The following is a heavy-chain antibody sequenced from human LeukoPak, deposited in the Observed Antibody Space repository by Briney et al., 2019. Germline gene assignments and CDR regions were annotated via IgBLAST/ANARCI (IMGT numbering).Heavy chain of an antibody. CDR1: GYTFTSYG. CDR2: ISAYNGNT. D-gene: IGHD6-19*01. J-gene: IGHJ4*02. CDR3: ARGDPYSSGWYYFDY. V-gene: IGHV1-18*01. Sequence: ASVKVSCKASGYTFTSYGVSWVRQAPGQGLEWMGWISAYNGNTNYAQKLQGRVTMTTDTSTSTAYMELRSLRSDDTTVYYCARGDPYSSGWYYFDYWGQGTLVTVSS.